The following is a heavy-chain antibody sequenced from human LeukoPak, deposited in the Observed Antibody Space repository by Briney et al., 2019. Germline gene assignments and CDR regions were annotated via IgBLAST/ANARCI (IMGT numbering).Heavy chain of an antibody. Sequence: ASETLSLTCTVSGGSISSYYWSWIRQPPGKGLEWIGYIYYSGSTNYNPSLKSRVTISVDTSKNQFSLKLSSVTAADTAVYYCARRDRYDILTGYYHNWFDPWGQGTLVTVSS. CDR2: IYYSGST. V-gene: IGHV4-59*12. J-gene: IGHJ5*02. CDR3: ARRDRYDILTGYYHNWFDP. CDR1: GGSISSYY. D-gene: IGHD3-9*01.